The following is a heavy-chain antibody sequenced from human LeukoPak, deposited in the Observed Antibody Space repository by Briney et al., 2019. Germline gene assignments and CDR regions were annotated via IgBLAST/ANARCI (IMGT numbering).Heavy chain of an antibody. CDR1: GGSISSYY. CDR3: ARHGYRRFFDY. D-gene: IGHD5-18*01. Sequence: MPSETLSLTCTVSGGSISSYYWSWIQQPPGKGLEWIGYIYYSGSTNYNPSLKSRVTISVDTSKNQFSLKLSSVTAADTAVYYCARHGYRRFFDYWGQGTLVTVSS. V-gene: IGHV4-59*08. J-gene: IGHJ4*02. CDR2: IYYSGST.